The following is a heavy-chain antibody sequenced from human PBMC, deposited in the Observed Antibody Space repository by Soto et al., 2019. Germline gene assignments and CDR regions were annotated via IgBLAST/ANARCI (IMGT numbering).Heavy chain of an antibody. CDR3: ASPGGSMVRGLLAWVDY. V-gene: IGHV3-30-3*01. CDR2: ISYDGSNK. J-gene: IGHJ4*02. Sequence: QVQLVESGGGVVQPGRSLRLSCAASGFTFSSYAMHWVRQAPGKGLEWVAVISYDGSNKYYADSVKGRFTISRDNSKNTLYLQMNSLRAEDTAVYYCASPGGSMVRGLLAWVDYWGQGTLVTVSS. D-gene: IGHD3-10*01. CDR1: GFTFSSYA.